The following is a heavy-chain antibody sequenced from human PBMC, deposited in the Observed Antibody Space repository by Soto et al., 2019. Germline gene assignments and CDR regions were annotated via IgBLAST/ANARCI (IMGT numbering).Heavy chain of an antibody. D-gene: IGHD5-18*01. CDR1: GFTFSSYG. Sequence: PGGSLRLSCAASGFTFSSYGMHWVRQAPGKGLEWVAVISYDGSNKYYADSVKGRFTISRDNSKNTLYLQMNSLRAEDTAVYYCAKDNPHRWIQLLFDYWGQGTLVTVSS. J-gene: IGHJ4*02. V-gene: IGHV3-30*18. CDR3: AKDNPHRWIQLLFDY. CDR2: ISYDGSNK.